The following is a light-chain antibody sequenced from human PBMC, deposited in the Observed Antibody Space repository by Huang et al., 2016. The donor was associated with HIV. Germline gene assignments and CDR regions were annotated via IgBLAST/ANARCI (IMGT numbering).Light chain of an antibody. J-gene: IGKJ4*01. CDR2: TAS. V-gene: IGKV1-39*01. CDR3: QQSYTTPLT. Sequence: DIQMTQSPSFLSASVGERVTIPCRASQSITNQLNWYQQKPGKAPKILTYTASNLQSGGPSRFSGSGSGTEFTLTISNLQPEDFATYYCQQSYTTPLTFGGGTKVEI. CDR1: QSITNQ.